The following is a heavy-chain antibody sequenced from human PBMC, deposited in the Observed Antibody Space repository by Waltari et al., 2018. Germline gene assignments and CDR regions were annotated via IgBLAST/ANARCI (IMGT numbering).Heavy chain of an antibody. Sequence: QVQLQQWGAGLLKPSETLSLTCAVYGGSFSGYYWSWIRQPPGKGLEWIGEINHSGSTNYNPSLKSRVTISVDTSKNQFSLKLSSVTAADTAVYYCARGVGWGSSWLGYWGQGTLVTVSS. D-gene: IGHD6-13*01. V-gene: IGHV4-34*01. CDR3: ARGVGWGSSWLGY. J-gene: IGHJ4*02. CDR2: INHSGST. CDR1: GGSFSGYY.